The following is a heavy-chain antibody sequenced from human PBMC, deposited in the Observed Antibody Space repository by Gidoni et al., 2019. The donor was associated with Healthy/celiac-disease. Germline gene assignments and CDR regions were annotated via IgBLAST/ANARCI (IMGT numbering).Heavy chain of an antibody. Sequence: SSYGMHWVRQAPGKGLEWVAVISYDGSNKYYADSVKGRFTISRDNSKNTLYLQMNSLRAEDTAVYYCAKDNWPGLVLRFLEWLFEPSAGFDYWGQGTLVTVSS. CDR1: SSYG. CDR3: AKDNWPGLVLRFLEWLFEPSAGFDY. V-gene: IGHV3-30*18. J-gene: IGHJ4*02. D-gene: IGHD3-3*01. CDR2: ISYDGSNK.